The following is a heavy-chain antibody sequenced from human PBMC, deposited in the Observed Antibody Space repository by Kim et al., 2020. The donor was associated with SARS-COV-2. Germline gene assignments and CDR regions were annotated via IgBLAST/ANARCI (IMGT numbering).Heavy chain of an antibody. CDR1: GFTFSSYA. D-gene: IGHD3-16*02. V-gene: IGHV3-64D*06. CDR2: ISSNGGST. J-gene: IGHJ5*02. Sequence: GGSLRLSCSASGFTFSSYAMHWVRQAPGKGLEYVSAISSNGGSTYYADSVKGRFTISRDNSKNTLYLQMSSLRAEDTAVYYCVKALRDYVWGSYRYHLWGQGTLGTVSS. CDR3: VKALRDYVWGSYRYHL.